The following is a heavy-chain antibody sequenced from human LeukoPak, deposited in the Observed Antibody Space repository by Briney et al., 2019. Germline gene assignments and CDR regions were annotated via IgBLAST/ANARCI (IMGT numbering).Heavy chain of an antibody. V-gene: IGHV3-15*01. Sequence: PGGSLRLSCAASGFTFSNAWMSWVRQAPGKGLEWVGRIKSKTDGGTTDYAAPVKGRFTISRDDSKNTLYLQMNSLKTEDTAVYYCTTEFPRRYYFDYWGQGTLVTASS. CDR1: GFTFSNAW. J-gene: IGHJ4*02. CDR2: IKSKTDGGTT. D-gene: IGHD3-16*01. CDR3: TTEFPRRYYFDY.